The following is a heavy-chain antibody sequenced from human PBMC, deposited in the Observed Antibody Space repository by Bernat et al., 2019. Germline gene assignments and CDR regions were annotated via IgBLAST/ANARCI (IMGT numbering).Heavy chain of an antibody. J-gene: IGHJ6*02. V-gene: IGHV3-33*01. CDR2: IWYDGSNK. Sequence: QVQLVESGGGVVQPGRSLRLSCAASGFTFSSYGMHWVHQAPGKGLEWVAVIWYDGSNKYYADSVKGRFTISRDNSKNTLYLQMNSLRAEDTAVYYCARGGSSSWYWNYYYYGMDVWGQGTTVTVSS. CDR1: GFTFSSYG. CDR3: ARGGSSSWYWNYYYYGMDV. D-gene: IGHD6-13*01.